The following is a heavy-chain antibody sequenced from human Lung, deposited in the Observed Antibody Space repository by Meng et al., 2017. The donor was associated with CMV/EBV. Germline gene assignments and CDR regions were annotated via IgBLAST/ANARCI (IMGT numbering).Heavy chain of an antibody. CDR3: AREGVYYDSSGYLDY. CDR2: ISSSSSYI. V-gene: IGHV3-21*01. Sequence: SCAASGFTFSSYSMNWVRQAPGKGLEWVSSISSSSSYIYYADSVKGRFTISRDNSKNTLYLQMNSLRAEDTAVYYCAREGVYYDSSGYLDYWGQGTXVTVSS. D-gene: IGHD3-22*01. J-gene: IGHJ4*02. CDR1: GFTFSSYS.